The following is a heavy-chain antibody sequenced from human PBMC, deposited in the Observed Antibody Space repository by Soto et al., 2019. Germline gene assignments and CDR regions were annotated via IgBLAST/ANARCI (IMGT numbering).Heavy chain of an antibody. V-gene: IGHV4-30-4*01. CDR2: IHNSGST. J-gene: IGHJ4*02. D-gene: IGHD3-16*01. CDR1: GGSITSGDYF. Sequence: NLSETLSLTCTVSGGSITSGDYFWSWIRQSSGKGLEWIGNIHNSGSTYYNPSLKSRVTISVDTSKNQLSLQLTSVTAADTAVYYCARAGRCRPFDDCGQGTLATVS. CDR3: ARAGRCRPFDD.